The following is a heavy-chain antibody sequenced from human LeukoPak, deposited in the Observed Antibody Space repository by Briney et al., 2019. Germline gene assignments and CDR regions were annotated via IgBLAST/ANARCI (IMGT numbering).Heavy chain of an antibody. J-gene: IGHJ4*02. Sequence: GGSLRLSCAASGFTFNSYAMAWVRQAPGKGLEWVSAISRSGSSTYYADSVKGRFTISRDNSKSTLYVQMNSLRADDTAVYYCAKDHSEVTMPDYWGQGTLVTVSS. D-gene: IGHD4/OR15-4a*01. CDR3: AKDHSEVTMPDY. V-gene: IGHV3-23*01. CDR1: GFTFNSYA. CDR2: ISRSGSST.